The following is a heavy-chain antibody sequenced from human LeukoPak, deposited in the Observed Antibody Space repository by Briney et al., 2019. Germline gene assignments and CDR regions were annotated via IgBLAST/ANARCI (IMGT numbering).Heavy chain of an antibody. V-gene: IGHV1-18*01. Sequence: ASVKVSCKASGYTFTSYGISWVRQAPGQGLEWMGWISAYNGNTNYAQKLQGRVTMTTDTSTSTAYMELRSLESDDTAVYYCARGNHNPYSDKLYGMDVWGQGTTVTVSS. D-gene: IGHD3-9*01. J-gene: IGHJ6*02. CDR1: GYTFTSYG. CDR2: ISAYNGNT. CDR3: ARGNHNPYSDKLYGMDV.